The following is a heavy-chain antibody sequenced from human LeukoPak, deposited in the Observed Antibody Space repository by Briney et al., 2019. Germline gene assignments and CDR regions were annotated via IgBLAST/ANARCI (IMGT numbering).Heavy chain of an antibody. Sequence: PGVSLRLSCIASGFPFGVYAMLWVRQAPGEGLVWLGFIRTKAYAATTEYAASVKGRFTISRDDSKNIAYLQMNSLISDDTDVYYCTKDTFNTMLRRPESFHHWGQGTLVTVSS. CDR2: IRTKAYAATT. V-gene: IGHV3-49*04. CDR3: TKDTFNTMLRRPESFHH. CDR1: GFPFGVYA. D-gene: IGHD3-10*01. J-gene: IGHJ1*01.